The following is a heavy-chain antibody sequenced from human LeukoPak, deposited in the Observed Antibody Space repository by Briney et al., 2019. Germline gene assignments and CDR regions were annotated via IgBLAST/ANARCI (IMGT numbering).Heavy chain of an antibody. J-gene: IGHJ4*02. CDR1: GGSFSGYY. Sequence: SETLSLTCAVYGGSFSGYYWSWIRQPPGKGLEWIGEINHSGSTNYNPSLKSRVTISVDTSKNQFSLKLSSVTAADTAVYYCARGALVRGVSLWGQGTLVTVS. CDR3: ARGALVRGVSL. V-gene: IGHV4-34*01. D-gene: IGHD3-10*01. CDR2: INHSGST.